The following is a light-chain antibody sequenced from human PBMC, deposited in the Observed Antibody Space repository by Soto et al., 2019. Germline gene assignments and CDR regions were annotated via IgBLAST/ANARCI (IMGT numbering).Light chain of an antibody. V-gene: IGKV3-11*01. CDR1: ETVSSY. J-gene: IGKJ5*01. CDR3: LHRMNWPLT. CDR2: DAS. Sequence: EIGLNQSPFALSLSPGDRATLSCRASETVSSYLLWYQQKPGQDPRLLIYDASERATGIPARFSGSGSETDFTLTISSLEPEDFGVYYCLHRMNWPLTFGQVTRLEI.